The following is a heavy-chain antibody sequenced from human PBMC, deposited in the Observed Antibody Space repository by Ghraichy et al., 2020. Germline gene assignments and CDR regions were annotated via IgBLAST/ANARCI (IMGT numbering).Heavy chain of an antibody. Sequence: GESLNISCAASGFTFSSYWMSWVRQAPGKGLEWVANIKQDGSEKYYVDSVKGRFTISRDNAKNSLYLQMNSLRAEDTAVYYCARDRGELLSANFDYWGQGTLVTVSS. J-gene: IGHJ4*02. V-gene: IGHV3-7*03. CDR1: GFTFSSYW. CDR3: ARDRGELLSANFDY. D-gene: IGHD1-26*01. CDR2: IKQDGSEK.